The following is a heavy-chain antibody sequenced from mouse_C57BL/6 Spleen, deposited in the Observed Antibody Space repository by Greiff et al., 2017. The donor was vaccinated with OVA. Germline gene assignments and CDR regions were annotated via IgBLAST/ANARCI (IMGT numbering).Heavy chain of an antibody. Sequence: VQLQQSGAELVRPGASVKLSCKASGYTFTDYYINWVKQRPGQGLEWIARFYPGSGNTYYNEKFKGKATLTAEKSSSTAYMQLSSLTSEDSAVYFCARSGITTVVAPYWYFDVWGTGTTVTVSS. CDR2: FYPGSGNT. CDR3: ARSGITTVVAPYWYFDV. D-gene: IGHD1-1*01. CDR1: GYTFTDYY. J-gene: IGHJ1*03. V-gene: IGHV1-76*01.